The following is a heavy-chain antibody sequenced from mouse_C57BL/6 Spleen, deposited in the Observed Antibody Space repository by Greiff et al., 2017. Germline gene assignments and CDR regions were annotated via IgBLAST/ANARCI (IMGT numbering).Heavy chain of an antibody. D-gene: IGHD1-1*02. CDR1: GYTFTSYW. CDR3: ARREGWPYYFDY. CDR2: IYPSDSET. Sequence: QVQLQQPGAELVRPGSSVKLSCKASGYTFTSYWMDWVQQRPGQGLEWIGNIYPSDSETPYNQKFKDKATLTVDKSSSTAYLQLSSLTSEDSAVYYCARREGWPYYFDYWGQGTTLTVSS. V-gene: IGHV1-61*01. J-gene: IGHJ2*01.